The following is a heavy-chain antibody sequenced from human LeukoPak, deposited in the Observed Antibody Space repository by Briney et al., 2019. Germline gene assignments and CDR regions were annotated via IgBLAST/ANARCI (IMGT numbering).Heavy chain of an antibody. D-gene: IGHD6-19*01. CDR3: AREPVAGTAPR. CDR1: GFTFSIYS. J-gene: IGHJ4*02. V-gene: IGHV3-21*01. Sequence: GGSLRLSCAASGFTFSIYSMNWVRQAPGKGLEWVSYISSSSTYIDHADSVKGRFTISRDNAKNSLYLQMNSLRDDDTAAYYCAREPVAGTAPRWGQGTLVTVPS. CDR2: ISSSSTYI.